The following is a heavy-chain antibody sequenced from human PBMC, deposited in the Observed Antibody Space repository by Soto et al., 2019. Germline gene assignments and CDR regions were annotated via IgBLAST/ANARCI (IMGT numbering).Heavy chain of an antibody. CDR1: GGSISGYY. J-gene: IGHJ2*01. CDR3: ARRGPIAAAGIYWYFDL. CDR2: IYYSGST. D-gene: IGHD6-13*01. Sequence: SETLSLTCTVSGGSISGYYWSWIRQSPGRGLEWIGYIYYSGSTNYNPSLKSRVSMSVDTSKNQFSLKLYSVTAADTAVYYCARRGPIAAAGIYWYFDLWGPGTLVT. V-gene: IGHV4-59*08.